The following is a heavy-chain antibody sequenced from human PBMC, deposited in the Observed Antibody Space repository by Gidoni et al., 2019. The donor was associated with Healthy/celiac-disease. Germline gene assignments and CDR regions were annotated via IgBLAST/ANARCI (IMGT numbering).Heavy chain of an antibody. CDR3: AREAGGVYYYYYMDV. CDR2: IYTSGST. V-gene: IGHV4-61*02. Sequence: QVQLQASGPGLVKPSPTLSLTCTVPAGSISRGSYYWSWIRQPAGKGLEWIGRIYTSGSTNYNPSLKSRVTISVDTSKNQFSLKLSSVTAADTAVYYCAREAGGVYYYYYMDVWGKGTTVTVSS. CDR1: AGSISRGSYY. J-gene: IGHJ6*03. D-gene: IGHD3-10*01.